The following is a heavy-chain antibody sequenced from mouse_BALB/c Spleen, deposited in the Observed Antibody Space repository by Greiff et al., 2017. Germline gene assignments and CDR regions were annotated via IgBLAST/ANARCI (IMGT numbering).Heavy chain of an antibody. V-gene: IGHV5-17*02. Sequence: DVMLVESGGGLVQPGGSRKLSCAASGFTFSSFGMHWVRQAPEKGLEWVAYISSGSSTIYYADTVKGRFTISRDNPKNTLFLQMTSLRSEDTAMYYCARGEGFYYGPAWFAYWGQGTLVTVSA. CDR3: ARGEGFYYGPAWFAY. J-gene: IGHJ3*01. CDR2: ISSGSSTI. D-gene: IGHD1-2*01. CDR1: GFTFSSFG.